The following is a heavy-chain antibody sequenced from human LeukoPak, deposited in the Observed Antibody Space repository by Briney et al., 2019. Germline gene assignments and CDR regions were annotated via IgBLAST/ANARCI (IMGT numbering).Heavy chain of an antibody. Sequence: SETLSLTCTVSGGSISSSSYYWGWIRQPPGKGLEWIGSIYYSGSTYYNPSLKSRVTISVDTSKNQFSLKLSSVTAADTAVYYCARGLWKNAFDIWGQGTMVTVSS. CDR2: IYYSGST. J-gene: IGHJ3*02. V-gene: IGHV4-39*07. CDR3: ARGLWKNAFDI. CDR1: GGSISSSSYY. D-gene: IGHD3-3*01.